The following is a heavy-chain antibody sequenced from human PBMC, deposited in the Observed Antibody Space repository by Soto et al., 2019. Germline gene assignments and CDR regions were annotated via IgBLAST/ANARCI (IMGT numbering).Heavy chain of an antibody. CDR2: IYYSGST. J-gene: IGHJ6*03. CDR3: ARLYYYYYMDV. Sequence: SEPLSLTCTVSGGSISSNYWSWIRQPPGKGLEWIGYIYYSGSTNYNPSLKSRVTISVDTSKNQFSLKLSSVTAADTAVYYCARLYYYYYMDVWGKGTTVTVSS. CDR1: GGSISSNY. V-gene: IGHV4-59*08.